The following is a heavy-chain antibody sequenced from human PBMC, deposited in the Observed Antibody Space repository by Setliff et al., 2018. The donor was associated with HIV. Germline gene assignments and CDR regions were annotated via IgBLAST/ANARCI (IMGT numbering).Heavy chain of an antibody. CDR2: NGIINGAK. V-gene: IGHV3-48*01. D-gene: IGHD3-9*01. J-gene: IGHJ4*02. CDR1: GFTFSSYS. Sequence: GGSLRLSCAASGFTFSSYSINWVRQAPGEGLEWISYNGIINGAKHYADSMEGRFTISRDDAKNSLYLQMDSLRAEDTAVYYCVRDRDWAFDYWGQGILVTVSS. CDR3: VRDRDWAFDY.